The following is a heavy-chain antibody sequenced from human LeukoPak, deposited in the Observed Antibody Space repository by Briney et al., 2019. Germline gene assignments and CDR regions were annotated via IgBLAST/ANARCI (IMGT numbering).Heavy chain of an antibody. CDR3: ARDEAYYDSSGLVFDY. J-gene: IGHJ4*02. V-gene: IGHV3-7*01. Sequence: PGGSLRLSCAASGFTFSSYWMSWVRQAPGKGLEWVANIKQDGSEKYYVDSVKGRFTISRVNAKNSLYLQMNSLRAEDTAVYYCARDEAYYDSSGLVFDYWGQGTLVTVSS. CDR1: GFTFSSYW. CDR2: IKQDGSEK. D-gene: IGHD3-22*01.